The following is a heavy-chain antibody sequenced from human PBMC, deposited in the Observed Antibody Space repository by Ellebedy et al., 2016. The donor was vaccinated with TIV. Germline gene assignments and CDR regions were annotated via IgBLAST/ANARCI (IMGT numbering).Heavy chain of an antibody. J-gene: IGHJ4*02. CDR2: IKSKTDGGTT. CDR3: TTDYNGVGLPGGY. CDR1: GFTFSNAW. Sequence: GESLKISCAASGFTFSNAWMSWVRQAPGKGLEWVGRIKSKTDGGTTDYAAPVKGRFTISRDDSKNTLYLQMNSLKTEDTAVYYCTTDYNGVGLPGGYWGQGTLVTVSS. V-gene: IGHV3-15*01. D-gene: IGHD3-10*01.